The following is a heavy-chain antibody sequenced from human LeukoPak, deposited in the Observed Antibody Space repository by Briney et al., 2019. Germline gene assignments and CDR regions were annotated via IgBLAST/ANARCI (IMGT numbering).Heavy chain of an antibody. Sequence: GASLKISCKGSGSIFTSYWIGWVRQMPGKGLEWMGIIYPGDSDTRYSPSFQGQVTISADKSISTAYLQWSSLKASDTAMYYCARHVGDSYYYYYYMDVWGKGTTVTVSS. J-gene: IGHJ6*03. CDR1: GSIFTSYW. D-gene: IGHD2-21*02. CDR2: IYPGDSDT. CDR3: ARHVGDSYYYYYYMDV. V-gene: IGHV5-51*01.